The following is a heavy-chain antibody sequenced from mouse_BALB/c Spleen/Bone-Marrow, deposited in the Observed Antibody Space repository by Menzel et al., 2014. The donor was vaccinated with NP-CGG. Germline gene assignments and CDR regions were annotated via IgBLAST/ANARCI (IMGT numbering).Heavy chain of an antibody. V-gene: IGHV1-76*01. CDR2: IYPGSGST. Sequence: QVQLQQSGAELVRPGASVKLSCKTSGYIFTSYWIHWVKQRSGQGLEWIARIYPGSGSTYYNEKFEGKVTLTADKSSSTAYMQLSSQKSEDSAVYFCASGVTTGWFVYWGQGTLVTVSA. J-gene: IGHJ3*01. D-gene: IGHD2-2*01. CDR3: ASGVTTGWFVY. CDR1: GYIFTSYW.